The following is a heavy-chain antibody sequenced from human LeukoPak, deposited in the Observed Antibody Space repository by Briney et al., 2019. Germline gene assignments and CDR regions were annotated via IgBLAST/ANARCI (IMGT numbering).Heavy chain of an antibody. V-gene: IGHV3-73*01. CDR2: IRSRANSYAT. D-gene: IGHD1-26*01. Sequence: GGSLRLSCAASGFTFSGSAMHWVRQASGKGLEWVGRIRSRANSYATAYAASVKGRFTISRDDSKNTAYLQMNSLKTEDTAVYYCTTEGYSGSYADWGQGTLVTVSS. CDR3: TTEGYSGSYAD. CDR1: GFTFSGSA. J-gene: IGHJ4*02.